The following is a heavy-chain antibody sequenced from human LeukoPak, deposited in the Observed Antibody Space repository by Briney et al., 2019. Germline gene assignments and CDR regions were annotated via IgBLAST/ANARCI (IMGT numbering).Heavy chain of an antibody. V-gene: IGHV6-1*01. CDR3: ASADGSGSYYIDY. CDR1: GDSISSNTAA. D-gene: IGHD3-10*01. Sequence: SQTLSLTCVVSGDSISSNTAAWSWVRQAPARGREWLGRTYYRSTCYNDYATSLKSRIAISSDISTNQFSLKLSSVTAADTAVYYCASADGSGSYYIDYWGQGTLVTVSS. CDR2: TYYRSTCYN. J-gene: IGHJ4*02.